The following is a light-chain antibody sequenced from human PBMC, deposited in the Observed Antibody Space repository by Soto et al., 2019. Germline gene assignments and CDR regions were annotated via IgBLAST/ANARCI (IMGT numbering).Light chain of an antibody. CDR2: RAS. V-gene: IGKV1-5*03. CDR1: QNINNW. CDR3: QQYSSDST. Sequence: DIQMTQSPSTLSASVGDRVTITCRASQNINNWLAWYQQKPGNAPKLLIYRASSLENGVPSRFSGRGSGTDFIFTITSLQPDDFATNYCQQYSSDSTFGQGTKVEIK. J-gene: IGKJ1*01.